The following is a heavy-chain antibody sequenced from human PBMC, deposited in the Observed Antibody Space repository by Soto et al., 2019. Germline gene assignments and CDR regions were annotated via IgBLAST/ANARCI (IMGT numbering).Heavy chain of an antibody. D-gene: IGHD4-17*01. CDR2: IYWNDDK. V-gene: IGHV2-5*01. CDR1: GFSLSTSGVG. CDR3: AHTPSYGDYGISHPIDY. J-gene: IGHJ4*02. Sequence: SGPTLVNPTQTLTLTCTFSGFSLSTSGVGVGWIRQPPGKALEWLALIYWNDDKRYSPSLKSRLTITKDTSKNQVVLTMTIMDPVDTATYYCAHTPSYGDYGISHPIDYWGQGTLVTVSS.